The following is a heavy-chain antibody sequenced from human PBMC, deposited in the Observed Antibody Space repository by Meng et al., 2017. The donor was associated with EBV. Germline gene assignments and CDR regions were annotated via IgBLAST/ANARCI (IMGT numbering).Heavy chain of an antibody. CDR1: GGPFRYYA. D-gene: IGHD3-10*01. CDR3: ASESGRGYTPDY. CDR2: FLPRLGAP. J-gene: IGHJ4*02. Sequence: VALVKSAAEVKKPGSSVKVSCKTSGGPFRYYAISWVRQAPGQGLEWLGGFLPRLGAPNYAQKFHGRVKITADESTSTHYMDLSSLRSEDTAIYYCASESGRGYTPDYWGQGTLVTVSS. V-gene: IGHV1-69*01.